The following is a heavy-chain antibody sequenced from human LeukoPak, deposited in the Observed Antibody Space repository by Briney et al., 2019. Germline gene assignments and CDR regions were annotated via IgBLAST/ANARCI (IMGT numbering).Heavy chain of an antibody. J-gene: IGHJ3*02. D-gene: IGHD3-22*01. Sequence: GGSLRLSCAASGFTFSSYAMHWVRQAPGKGLEWVAVISYDGSNKYYADSVKGRFTISRDNSKNTLYLQMNSLRAEDTAVYHCARAGYYYDSSGRNAFDIWGQGTMVTVSS. CDR3: ARAGYYYDSSGRNAFDI. CDR2: ISYDGSNK. V-gene: IGHV3-30*04. CDR1: GFTFSSYA.